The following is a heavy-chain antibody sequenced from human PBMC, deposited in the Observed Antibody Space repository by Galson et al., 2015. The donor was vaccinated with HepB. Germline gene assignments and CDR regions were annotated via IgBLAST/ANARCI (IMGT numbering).Heavy chain of an antibody. J-gene: IGHJ4*02. Sequence: SLRLSCAASGFTFSSYSMNWVRQAPGKGLEWVSSISSSSSYIYYADSVKGRFTSSRDNAKNSLYLQMNSLRAEDTAVYYCARAPLDYYYGSGSYGVDYWGQGTLVTVSS. CDR2: ISSSSSYI. CDR3: ARAPLDYYYGSGSYGVDY. D-gene: IGHD3-10*01. V-gene: IGHV3-21*01. CDR1: GFTFSSYS.